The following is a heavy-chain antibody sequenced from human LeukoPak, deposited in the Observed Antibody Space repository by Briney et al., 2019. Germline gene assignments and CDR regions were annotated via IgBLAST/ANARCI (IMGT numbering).Heavy chain of an antibody. CDR2: IYYSGST. CDR3: ARGSRGYTYG. J-gene: IGHJ4*02. Sequence: SGTLSLTCTVSGASVSSGSYYWSWIRQPPGKGLEWIGYIYYSGSTNYNPSLESRVTISVDTSKNQFSLKLSSVTAADTAVYYCARGSRGYTYGWGQGTLVTVSS. V-gene: IGHV4-61*01. D-gene: IGHD5-18*01. CDR1: GASVSSGSYY.